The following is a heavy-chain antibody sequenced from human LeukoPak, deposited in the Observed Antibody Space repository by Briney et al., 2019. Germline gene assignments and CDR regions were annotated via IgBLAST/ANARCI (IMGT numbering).Heavy chain of an antibody. Sequence: ASVKVSCKASGYTFTGYYMHWVRQAPGQGLEWMGWISAYNGNTNYAQKLQGRVTMTTDTSTSTAYMELRSLRSDDTAVYYCAREVAAAGTFFDYWGQGTLVTVSS. CDR1: GYTFTGYY. D-gene: IGHD6-13*01. V-gene: IGHV1-18*04. CDR2: ISAYNGNT. CDR3: AREVAAAGTFFDY. J-gene: IGHJ4*02.